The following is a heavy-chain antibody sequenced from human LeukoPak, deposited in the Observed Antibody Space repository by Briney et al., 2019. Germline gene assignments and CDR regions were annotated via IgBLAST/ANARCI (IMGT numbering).Heavy chain of an antibody. CDR1: GGSFSGYY. D-gene: IGHD4-17*01. CDR3: ARLFDPTTVTSLRESDAFDI. Sequence: SETLSLTCAVYGGSFSGYYWSWIRQPPGKGLEWIGEINHSGSTNYNPSLKSRVTISVDTSKNQCSLKLSSVTAADTAVYYCARLFDPTTVTSLRESDAFDIWGQGTMVTVSS. V-gene: IGHV4-34*01. CDR2: INHSGST. J-gene: IGHJ3*02.